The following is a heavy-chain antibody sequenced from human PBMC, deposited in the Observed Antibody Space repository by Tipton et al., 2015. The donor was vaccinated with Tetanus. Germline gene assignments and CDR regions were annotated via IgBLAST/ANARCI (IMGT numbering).Heavy chain of an antibody. CDR1: GGSFSGYY. D-gene: IGHD5-12*01. CDR2: INHSGST. CDR3: ARGGYSGHVVYY. Sequence: LVEPSETLSLTCAVYGGSFSGYYWSWIRQPPGKGLEWIGEINHSGSTNYNPSLKSRVTISVDTSKNQFSLRLSSVTAADTAVYYCARGGYSGHVVYYWGQGTLVTVSS. J-gene: IGHJ4*02. V-gene: IGHV4-34*01.